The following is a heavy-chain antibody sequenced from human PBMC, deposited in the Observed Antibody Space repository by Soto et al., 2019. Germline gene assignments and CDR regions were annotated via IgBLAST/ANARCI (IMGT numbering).Heavy chain of an antibody. CDR2: INHSGST. D-gene: IGHD6-13*01. Sequence: QVQLQQGGAGLLNPSETLSLTCAVYVGSFSVYYWIWIRQPPGKVLEGIGEINHSGSTNYNPSLKSRVTISVDTSKNQFSLKLSSVTAADTAVYYCARGRRGSSWYSHWFDPWGQGPLVTVSS. V-gene: IGHV4-34*01. CDR3: ARGRRGSSWYSHWFDP. CDR1: VGSFSVYY. J-gene: IGHJ5*02.